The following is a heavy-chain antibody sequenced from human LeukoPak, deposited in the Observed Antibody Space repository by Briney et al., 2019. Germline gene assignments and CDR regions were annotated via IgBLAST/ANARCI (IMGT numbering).Heavy chain of an antibody. Sequence: QTGGSLRLSCAASGFTFSSSAMSWVRQVPGKGLEWVSGISASGGSTSYADSVRGRFTISRDNSKNTLYVQMNSLRDEDTAVYYCAKERQTGDYFTSDFWGQGTLVTVSS. J-gene: IGHJ4*02. V-gene: IGHV3-23*01. CDR2: ISASGGST. D-gene: IGHD4-17*01. CDR1: GFTFSSSA. CDR3: AKERQTGDYFTSDF.